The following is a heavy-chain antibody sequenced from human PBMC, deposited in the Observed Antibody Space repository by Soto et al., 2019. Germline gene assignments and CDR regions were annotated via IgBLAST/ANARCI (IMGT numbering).Heavy chain of an antibody. D-gene: IGHD6-19*01. CDR2: IYFTGST. J-gene: IGHJ1*01. Sequence: QVQLQESGPGLVKPSETLSLTCTVSGVSISSYYWNWIRQPPGKGLEWIGYIYFTGSTNYNPSLKGRVTISVDTSKPQFSLELTSVTAADTAVYYCAREVAGLLTWGQGILVTVSS. V-gene: IGHV4-59*12. CDR3: AREVAGLLT. CDR1: GVSISSYY.